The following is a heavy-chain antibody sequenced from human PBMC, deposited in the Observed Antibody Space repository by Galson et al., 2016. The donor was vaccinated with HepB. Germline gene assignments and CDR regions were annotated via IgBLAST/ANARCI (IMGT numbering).Heavy chain of an antibody. D-gene: IGHD3-3*01. CDR1: GFTFEDYG. Sequence: SLRLSCAASGFTFEDYGMRWVRQVPGKGLEWVASTNWNGGRTAYADSVKGRFTMLRDNAKTVVSLHMYSLSVEDTALYHCARGGIDFWSGYQGHHALDGWGQGTTVTVSS. V-gene: IGHV3-20*01. CDR3: ARGGIDFWSGYQGHHALDG. J-gene: IGHJ6*02. CDR2: TNWNGGRT.